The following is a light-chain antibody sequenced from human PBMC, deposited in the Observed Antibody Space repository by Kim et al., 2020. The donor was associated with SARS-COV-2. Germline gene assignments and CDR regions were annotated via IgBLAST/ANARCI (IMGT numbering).Light chain of an antibody. CDR2: PDN. J-gene: IGLJ1*01. V-gene: IGLV3-1*01. CDR1: RLGNKY. Sequence: PAPTTSITCSGYRLGNKYVAWYQQKPGQSPVVIIYPDNQRPSALPARFSGSTAGNTDTLPISGTQAMDEADYYCQAWDSSTHNYVFGAGTKVTVL. CDR3: QAWDSSTHNYV.